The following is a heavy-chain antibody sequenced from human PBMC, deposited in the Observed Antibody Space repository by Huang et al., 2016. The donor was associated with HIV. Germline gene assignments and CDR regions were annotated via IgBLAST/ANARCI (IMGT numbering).Heavy chain of an antibody. V-gene: IGHV1-2*02. CDR2: IYLKRGGT. CDR1: GYTFTDSN. D-gene: IGHD6-6*01. CDR3: ARDWSFGSSTSPAD. Sequence: QVQLVQSGAEVKNPGASVRVSCKASGYTFTDSNIHWVRQAPGQGLEGMGGIYLKRGGTIYAQIFQGRITMTRDTTISTVHMDLRRIQSDDTAVYFCARDWSFGSSTSPADWGQGTLVTVSS. J-gene: IGHJ4*02.